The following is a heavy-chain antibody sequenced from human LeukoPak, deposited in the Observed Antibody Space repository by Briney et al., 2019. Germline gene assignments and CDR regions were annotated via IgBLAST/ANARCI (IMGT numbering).Heavy chain of an antibody. Sequence: GGSLRLSCAASGFTFSSYWMHCVRQAPGKGLVWVSRINSDGSSTTYADSVKGRFTISRDNSKNTLYLQMNSLRDEDTAVYYCARDPDYSPYDSPEDGFDYWLQATLITVIS. D-gene: IGHD4-11*01. CDR3: ARDPDYSPYDSPEDGFDY. CDR2: INSDGSST. CDR1: GFTFSSYW. V-gene: IGHV3-74*01. J-gene: IGHJ4*02.